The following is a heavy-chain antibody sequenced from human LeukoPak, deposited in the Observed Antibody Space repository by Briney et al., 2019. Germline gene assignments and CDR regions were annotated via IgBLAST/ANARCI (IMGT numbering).Heavy chain of an antibody. CDR1: GFTFSSYS. J-gene: IGHJ4*02. CDR2: ISSSSSYI. Sequence: GGSLRLSCAASGFTFSSYSMNWVRQAPGKGLEWVSSISSSSSYIYYADSGKGRFTISRDNAKNSLYLQMNSLRAEDTAVYYCARDEDSSGWPSFDYWGQGTLVTVSS. V-gene: IGHV3-21*01. CDR3: ARDEDSSGWPSFDY. D-gene: IGHD6-19*01.